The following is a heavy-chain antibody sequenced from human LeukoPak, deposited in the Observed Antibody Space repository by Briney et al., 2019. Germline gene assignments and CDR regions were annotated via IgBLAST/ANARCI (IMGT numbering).Heavy chain of an antibody. J-gene: IGHJ5*02. CDR1: GGSISSGDYY. CDR3: AREIGDYYGSGRSRTPDNWFDP. V-gene: IGHV4-30-4*01. CDR2: IYYSGST. Sequence: SQTLSLTCTVSGGSISSGDYYWSWIRQPPGKGLEWIGYIYYSGSTYYNPSLKSRVTISVDTSKNQFSLKLSSVTAADTAVYHCAREIGDYYGSGRSRTPDNWFDPWGQGTLVTVSS. D-gene: IGHD3-10*01.